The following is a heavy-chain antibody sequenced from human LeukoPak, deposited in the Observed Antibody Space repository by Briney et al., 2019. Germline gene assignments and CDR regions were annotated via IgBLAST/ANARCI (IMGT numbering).Heavy chain of an antibody. CDR1: GFTFSSYA. V-gene: IGHV3-23*01. D-gene: IGHD3-22*01. CDR3: ANHKAPYYYDSSGYLNTMDV. CDR2: INSNGANT. J-gene: IGHJ6*03. Sequence: PGGSLRLSCAASGFTFSSYAMSWVRQAPGKGLEWVSGINSNGANTYYADSVKGRFTISRDNSKNTLYLQMNSLRAEDTAVCYCANHKAPYYYDSSGYLNTMDVWGKGTTVTVSS.